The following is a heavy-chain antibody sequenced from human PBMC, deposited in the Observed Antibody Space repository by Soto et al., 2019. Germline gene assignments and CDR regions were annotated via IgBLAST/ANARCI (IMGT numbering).Heavy chain of an antibody. V-gene: IGHV2-5*02. J-gene: IGHJ2*01. CDR2: IYWDDDK. CDR1: GFSLNTNGVG. CDR3: AHRYCSGGSCYWDYYFEL. D-gene: IGHD2-15*01. Sequence: QITLRESGPTVVKPTQPLTLTCTFSGFSLNTNGVGVGWIRQPPGKALEWLALIYWDDDKRYSPSLKSRLTINKDTSNNQVVLTLTEMDPMDTATYYCAHRYCSGGSCYWDYYFELWGRGTLVTVSS.